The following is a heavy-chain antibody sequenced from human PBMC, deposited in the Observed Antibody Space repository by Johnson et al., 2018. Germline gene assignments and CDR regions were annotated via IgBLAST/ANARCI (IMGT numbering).Heavy chain of an antibody. Sequence: QVQLQESGGGVVQPGRTLRLSCAASGFTFSNYGMHWVRQATGKGLEWVALIWFDGNNKYYGESVKGRFTVSRDNSKKTLYLQMNSLRAEDTAVYYCARNHGSGRVRSNNGMDVWGQGTPVTVSS. V-gene: IGHV3-33*01. CDR1: GFTFSNYG. CDR3: ARNHGSGRVRSNNGMDV. CDR2: IWFDGNNK. D-gene: IGHD3-10*01. J-gene: IGHJ6*02.